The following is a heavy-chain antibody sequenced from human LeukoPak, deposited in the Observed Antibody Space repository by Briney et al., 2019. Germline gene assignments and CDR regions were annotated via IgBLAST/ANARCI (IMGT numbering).Heavy chain of an antibody. CDR1: GFTFSSYS. CDR2: ISSSSSYI. J-gene: IGHJ2*01. D-gene: IGHD3-22*01. V-gene: IGHV3-21*01. Sequence: PGGSLRPSCAASGFTFSSYSMNWVRQAPGEGLEWVSSISSSSSYIYYADSVKGRFTISRDNAKISLYLQMNSLRAEDTAVYYCARDPPNYYDSSGYYTYRYFDLWGRGTLVTVSS. CDR3: ARDPPNYYDSSGYYTYRYFDL.